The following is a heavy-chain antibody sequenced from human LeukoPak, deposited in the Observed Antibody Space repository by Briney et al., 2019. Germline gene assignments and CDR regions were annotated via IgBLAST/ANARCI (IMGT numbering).Heavy chain of an antibody. Sequence: GASVKVSCKASGYTFTNYGITWVRQAPGQGLEWMGWISAYNGNTNYAQKVQGRVTMTTDTSTNTAYMELRSLRSDGTAVYYCARGYDSRGYYRDDFDYWGQGTLVTVSS. V-gene: IGHV1-18*01. CDR2: ISAYNGNT. CDR1: GYTFTNYG. D-gene: IGHD3-22*01. J-gene: IGHJ4*02. CDR3: ARGYDSRGYYRDDFDY.